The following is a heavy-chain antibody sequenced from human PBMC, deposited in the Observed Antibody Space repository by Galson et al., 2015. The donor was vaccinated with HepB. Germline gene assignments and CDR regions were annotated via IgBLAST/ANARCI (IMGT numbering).Heavy chain of an antibody. Sequence: ETLSLTCTVSGGSISSSRTYWGWIRQPPGKGLEWIGTIHSSGSPYYNPSLSSRSTISVDTSKSQFSLKLSSVTAADTAVYYCARHHTTGWYYFDNWGQGTLVSVSP. J-gene: IGHJ4*02. V-gene: IGHV4-39*01. D-gene: IGHD1-1*01. CDR2: IHSSGSP. CDR1: GGSISSSRTY. CDR3: ARHHTTGWYYFDN.